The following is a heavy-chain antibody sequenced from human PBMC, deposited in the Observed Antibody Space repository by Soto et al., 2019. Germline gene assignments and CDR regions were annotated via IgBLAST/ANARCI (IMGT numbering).Heavy chain of an antibody. CDR1: GCTFTSSG. V-gene: IGHV1-18*01. Sequence: ASVKVSCKASGCTFTSSGISWLRQATGQGLEWMGWISAYNGNTNYAQKLQGRVTMTTDTSTSTAYMELRSLRSDDTAVYYCARSRMTTVIFWFAPWGQGTLVTVSS. J-gene: IGHJ5*02. CDR3: ARSRMTTVIFWFAP. D-gene: IGHD4-4*01. CDR2: ISAYNGNT.